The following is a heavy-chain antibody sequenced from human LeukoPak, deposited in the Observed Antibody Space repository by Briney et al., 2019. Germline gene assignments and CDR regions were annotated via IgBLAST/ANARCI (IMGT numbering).Heavy chain of an antibody. J-gene: IGHJ4*02. Sequence: GGSLRLSCAASGFTFNTYTMNWVRQAPGKGLEWVSYISGSSGIIDYADSVRGRFTISRDNAKNSLYLQMNSLRAEDTAVYYCARGPGAAAFDYWGQGTLVTVSS. D-gene: IGHD6-13*01. CDR2: ISGSSGII. CDR1: GFTFNTYT. V-gene: IGHV3-48*01. CDR3: ARGPGAAAFDY.